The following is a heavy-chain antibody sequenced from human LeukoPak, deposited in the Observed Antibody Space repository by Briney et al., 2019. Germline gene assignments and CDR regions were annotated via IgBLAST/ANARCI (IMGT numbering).Heavy chain of an antibody. CDR1: GFTFSSYW. CDR3: VRGPHIAATSY. Sequence: PGGSLRLSCAASGFTFSSYWMSWVRQAPGKGLKWVASIKEDGSEKHYVDSVKGRFAISRDNAKKSLYLQINTLRAEDTAVYYCVRGPHIAATSYWGQGTLVTVSS. J-gene: IGHJ4*02. CDR2: IKEDGSEK. D-gene: IGHD6-25*01. V-gene: IGHV3-7*03.